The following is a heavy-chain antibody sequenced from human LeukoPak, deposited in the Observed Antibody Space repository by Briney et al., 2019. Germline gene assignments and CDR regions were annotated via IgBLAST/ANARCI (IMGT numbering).Heavy chain of an antibody. J-gene: IGHJ6*02. V-gene: IGHV1-18*01. CDR2: ISAYNGNT. Sequence: ASVKVSCKASGYTFTSYGISWVRQAPGQGLEWMGWISAYNGNTNYAQKLQGRVTMTTDTSTGTAYMELRSLRSDDTAVYYCARDVVVVPAARESVGYYYYGMDVWGQGTTVTVSS. CDR1: GYTFTSYG. D-gene: IGHD2-2*01. CDR3: ARDVVVVPAARESVGYYYYGMDV.